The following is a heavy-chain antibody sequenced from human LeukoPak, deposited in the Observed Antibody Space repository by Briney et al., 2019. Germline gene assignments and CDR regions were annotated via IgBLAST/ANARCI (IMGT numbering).Heavy chain of an antibody. Sequence: GASVKVSCKASGYTFTSYYMHWVRQAPGQGLEWMGIINPSGGSTSYAQKFQGRVTMTTDTSTSTAYMELRSLRSDDTAVYYCARDSKGLQDENIDYWGQGTLVTVSS. CDR3: ARDSKGLQDENIDY. J-gene: IGHJ4*02. V-gene: IGHV1-46*01. D-gene: IGHD5-24*01. CDR2: INPSGGST. CDR1: GYTFTSYY.